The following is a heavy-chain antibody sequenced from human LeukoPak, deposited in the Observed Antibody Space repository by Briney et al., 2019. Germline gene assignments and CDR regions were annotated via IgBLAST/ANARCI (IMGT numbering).Heavy chain of an antibody. Sequence: GGSLRLSCAGSGFPFGSYSMNWVRHAPGKGLEWVSYIGHTGSITDYADSVKGRFTISRDNSKNTLYLQMNSLRAEDTAVYYCARDGGSGWYYFDYWGQGTLVTVSS. CDR2: IGHTGSIT. V-gene: IGHV3-48*01. CDR3: ARDGGSGWYYFDY. CDR1: GFPFGSYS. D-gene: IGHD6-19*01. J-gene: IGHJ4*02.